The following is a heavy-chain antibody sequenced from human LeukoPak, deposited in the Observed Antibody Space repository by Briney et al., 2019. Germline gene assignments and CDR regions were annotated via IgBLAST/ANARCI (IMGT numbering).Heavy chain of an antibody. J-gene: IGHJ5*02. CDR3: ARVGYYGSGSYVRFDP. V-gene: IGHV4-59*07. D-gene: IGHD3-10*01. Sequence: SDNLSLTCTVSGGSISSYYWSWIRQPPGKGLEWIGYIYYSGSTNYNPSLKSRVTISVDTSKNQFSLKLSSVTAADTAVYYCARVGYYGSGSYVRFDPWGQGTLVTVSS. CDR1: GGSISSYY. CDR2: IYYSGST.